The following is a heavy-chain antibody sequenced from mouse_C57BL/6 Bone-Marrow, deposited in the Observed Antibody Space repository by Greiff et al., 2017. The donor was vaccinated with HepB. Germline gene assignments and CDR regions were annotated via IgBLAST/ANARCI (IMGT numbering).Heavy chain of an antibody. Sequence: QVQLKQPGAELVKPGASVKLSCKASGYTFTSYWMQWVKQRPGQGLEWIGEIDPSDSYTNYNQKFKGKATLTVDTSSSTAYMQLSSLTSEDSAVYYCARRDGSSPMDYWGQGTSVTVSS. CDR3: ARRDGSSPMDY. CDR2: IDPSDSYT. J-gene: IGHJ4*01. V-gene: IGHV1-50*01. D-gene: IGHD1-1*01. CDR1: GYTFTSYW.